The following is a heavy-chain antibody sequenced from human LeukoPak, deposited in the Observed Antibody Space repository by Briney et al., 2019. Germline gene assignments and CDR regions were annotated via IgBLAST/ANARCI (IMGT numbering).Heavy chain of an antibody. D-gene: IGHD3-3*01. CDR1: GGSISSGGYS. Sequence: SETLSLTCAVSGGSISSGGYSWSWIRQPPGKGLEWIGYIYHSGSTYYNPSPKSRVTISVDTSKNQFSLKLSSVTAADTAVYYCARVTDYTARILWWGQGTLVTVSS. J-gene: IGHJ4*02. CDR3: ARVTDYTARILW. CDR2: IYHSGST. V-gene: IGHV4-30-2*01.